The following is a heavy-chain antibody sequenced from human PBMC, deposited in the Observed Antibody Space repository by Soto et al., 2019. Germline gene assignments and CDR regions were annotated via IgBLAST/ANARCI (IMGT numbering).Heavy chain of an antibody. D-gene: IGHD6-19*01. Sequence: GGSLRLSCAASGFTFSGSAMHWVRQASGKGLEWVGRIRSKANSYATAYAASVKGRFTISRDDSKNTAYLQMNSLKTEDTAVYYCTRRLSVAGSPARSISDDWGQGSLVTGSS. CDR1: GFTFSGSA. J-gene: IGHJ4*02. CDR2: IRSKANSYAT. V-gene: IGHV3-73*01. CDR3: TRRLSVAGSPARSISDD.